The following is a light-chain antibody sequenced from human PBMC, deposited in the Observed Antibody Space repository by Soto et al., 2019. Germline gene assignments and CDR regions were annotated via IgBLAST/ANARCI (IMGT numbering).Light chain of an antibody. V-gene: IGKV1-33*01. J-gene: IGKJ2*01. CDR3: QQFDSLPYT. CDR2: DAS. Sequence: DIQMTQSASSLSASVGDRVTITCQASQDINDRLNWYQQKPGKAPKILISDASSLETGVPSRFSGDGSGTDCTLTSNNLQPEDFATYHCQQFDSLPYTFGQGTSLEI. CDR1: QDINDR.